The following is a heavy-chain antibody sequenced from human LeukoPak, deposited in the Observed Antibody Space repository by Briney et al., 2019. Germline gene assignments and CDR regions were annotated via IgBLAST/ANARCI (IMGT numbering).Heavy chain of an antibody. CDR3: ARASTTVRSFDL. CDR2: IYYSGST. V-gene: IGHV4-61*01. D-gene: IGHD4-17*01. CDR1: GGSVNTGNYY. Sequence: SETLSLTCTVSGGSVNTGNYYWSWIRQPPGKGLEWIGYIYYSGSTNYNPSLKSRVTISVDTSKNQFSLKLSSVTAADTAVYYCARASTTVRSFDLWGRGTLVTVSS. J-gene: IGHJ2*01.